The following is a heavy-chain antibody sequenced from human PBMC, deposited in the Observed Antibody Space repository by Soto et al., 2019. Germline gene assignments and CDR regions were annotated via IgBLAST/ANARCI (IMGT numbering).Heavy chain of an antibody. Sequence: QVQLVQSGAEVKKPGSSVKVSCKASGGTFSSYSINWVRQAPGQGLEWMGGIIPIFGTANYAQKFQGRVTLTADESTSTAHMELSSLRNEDTAVYYCARPFQAWPGGWYFDLWFRGTLVTFSS. D-gene: IGHD2-21*01. V-gene: IGHV1-69*01. CDR3: ARPFQAWPGGWYFDL. J-gene: IGHJ2*01. CDR2: IIPIFGTA. CDR1: GGTFSSYS.